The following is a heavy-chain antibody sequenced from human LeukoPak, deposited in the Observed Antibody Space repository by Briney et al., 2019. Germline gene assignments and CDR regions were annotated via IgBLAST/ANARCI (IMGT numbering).Heavy chain of an antibody. D-gene: IGHD6-13*01. CDR2: IWYDGSNK. J-gene: IGHJ3*02. CDR3: ARDTGSSHDAFDI. CDR1: GFTFSSYG. Sequence: GGSLRLSCAASGFTFSSYGMHWVRQAPGKGLEWVAVIWYDGSNKYYADSVKGRFTISRDNSKNTLYLQMNSLRAEDAAVYYCARDTGSSHDAFDIWGQGTMVTVSS. V-gene: IGHV3-33*01.